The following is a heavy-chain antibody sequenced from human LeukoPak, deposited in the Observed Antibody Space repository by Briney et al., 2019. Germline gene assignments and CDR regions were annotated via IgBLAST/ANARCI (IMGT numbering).Heavy chain of an antibody. Sequence: ASVKVSCKASGGTFSSYAISWVRQAPGQGLEWMGRIIPILGIANYAQKFQGRVTITADKSTSTSYMELSSLRSEDTAVYYCARVSDYYDSSGYLDYWGQGTLDTVSS. V-gene: IGHV1-69*04. CDR2: IIPILGIA. CDR3: ARVSDYYDSSGYLDY. J-gene: IGHJ4*02. D-gene: IGHD3-22*01. CDR1: GGTFSSYA.